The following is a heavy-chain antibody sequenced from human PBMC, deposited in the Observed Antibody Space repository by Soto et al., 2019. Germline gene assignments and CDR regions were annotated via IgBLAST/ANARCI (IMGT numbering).Heavy chain of an antibody. CDR1: GFTVSSNY. V-gene: IGHV3-53*01. D-gene: IGHD5-12*01. CDR2: IYSGGNT. J-gene: IGHJ3*02. CDR3: ASLGYSGYDFAFDI. Sequence: GVLRLSCAASGFTVSSNYMNWVRQAPGKGLEWVSVIYSGGNTYYADSVKGRFTISRDNSKNTLYLQMNSLRAEDTAVYYCASLGYSGYDFAFDIWGQGTMVTVSS.